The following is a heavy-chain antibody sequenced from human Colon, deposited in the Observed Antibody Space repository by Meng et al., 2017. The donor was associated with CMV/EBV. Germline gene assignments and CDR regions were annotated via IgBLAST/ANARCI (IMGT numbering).Heavy chain of an antibody. CDR2: IYYSGST. CDR3: ARDLQTNAPV. D-gene: IGHD2-8*01. Sequence: SETLSLTCTVSGGSISSSSYFWGWIRQPPGKGLEWIGYIYYSGSTNYNPSLKSRVTISVDTSKNQFSLKLSSVTAADTAVYYCARDLQTNAPVWGQGTLVTVSS. CDR1: GGSISSSSYF. J-gene: IGHJ4*02. V-gene: IGHV4-61*01.